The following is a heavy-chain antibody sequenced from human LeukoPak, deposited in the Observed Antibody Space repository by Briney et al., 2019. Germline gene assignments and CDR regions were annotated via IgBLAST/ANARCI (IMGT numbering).Heavy chain of an antibody. CDR2: ISSSSSYI. Sequence: GGTLSLSCAASGFTFSSYSMNWVRQAPGKGLEWVSSISSSSSYIYYAASVNGRFTISRDNAKNSLYLQMNSLRAEDTAVYYCAREVSFRGVIISDYWGQGTLVTVSS. V-gene: IGHV3-21*01. D-gene: IGHD3-10*01. CDR1: GFTFSSYS. J-gene: IGHJ4*02. CDR3: AREVSFRGVIISDY.